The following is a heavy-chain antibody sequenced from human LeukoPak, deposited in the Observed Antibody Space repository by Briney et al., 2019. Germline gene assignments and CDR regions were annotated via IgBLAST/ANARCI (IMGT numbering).Heavy chain of an antibody. CDR3: TGTYYDFWSGYTQLDY. J-gene: IGHJ4*02. CDR1: GFTFSGSA. CDR2: IRSKANSYAT. V-gene: IGHV3-73*01. D-gene: IGHD3-3*01. Sequence: TGGSLRLSCAASGFTFSGSAMHWVRQASGKGLEWVGRIRSKANSYATAYAASVKGRFTISRGDSKNTAYLQMNSLKTEDTAVYYCTGTYYDFWSGYTQLDYWGQGTLVTVSS.